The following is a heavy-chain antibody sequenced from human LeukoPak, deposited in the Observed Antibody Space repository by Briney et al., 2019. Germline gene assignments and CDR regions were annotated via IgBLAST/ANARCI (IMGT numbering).Heavy chain of an antibody. CDR2: SIPIFGKA. J-gene: IGHJ6*03. CDR3: ATMYSSSSPHYYYYYMDV. D-gene: IGHD6-6*01. CDR1: VCTFSSYA. Sequence: SSVKVSCKASVCTFSSYASSWVRQAPGQRLEWMGGSIPIFGKANYAQKLQGSVTITTDDSTSTAYMELSSLISEDTAVDYCATMYSSSSPHYYYYYMDVWGKGTTVTVSS. V-gene: IGHV1-69*05.